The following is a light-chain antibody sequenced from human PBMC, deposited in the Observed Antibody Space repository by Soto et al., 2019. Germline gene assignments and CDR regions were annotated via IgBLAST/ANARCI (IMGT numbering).Light chain of an antibody. CDR1: QYINTR. Sequence: EIVLTQSPATLSSFPGDRVTLSCRASQYINTRLAWYQHSPGQSPRLIIYQTSLRAAGIPARFSASCSGTDFTLTISDVQPEDFALYYCHQRQSWPRTFGQGTKVDIK. J-gene: IGKJ1*01. V-gene: IGKV3-11*01. CDR3: HQRQSWPRT. CDR2: QTS.